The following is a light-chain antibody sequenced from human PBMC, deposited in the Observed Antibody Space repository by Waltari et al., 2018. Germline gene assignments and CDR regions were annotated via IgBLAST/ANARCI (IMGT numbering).Light chain of an antibody. CDR2: EVT. V-gene: IGLV2-14*01. CDR3: SSFTTSSIL. Sequence: QSALTQPASVSGSPGQSITISCTGTSSDLGAYNSVSWYQQHPGKAPKPRIDEVTNRPSGVSTPFSGSKSGNPASLTISGLQAEDEADYYCSSFTTSSILFGGGTKLAVL. CDR1: SSDLGAYNS. J-gene: IGLJ2*01.